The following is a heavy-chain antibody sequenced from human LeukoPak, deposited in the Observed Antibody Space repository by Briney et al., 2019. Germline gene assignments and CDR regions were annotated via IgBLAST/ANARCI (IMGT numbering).Heavy chain of an antibody. Sequence: PGGSLRLSCAASGFTFSNYAITWIRQAPGKGRGWGSEISGSVESAYYGDSVKGRFTISTANSKNTLYLKTNSPRAGDTAVYYCAREHWDFDYWGQGTLVTVSS. J-gene: IGHJ4*02. D-gene: IGHD7-27*01. CDR1: GFTFSNYA. V-gene: IGHV3-23*01. CDR3: AREHWDFDY. CDR2: ISGSVESA.